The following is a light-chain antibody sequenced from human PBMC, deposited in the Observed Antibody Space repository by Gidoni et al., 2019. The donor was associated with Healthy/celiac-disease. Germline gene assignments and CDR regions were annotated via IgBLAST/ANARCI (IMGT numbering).Light chain of an antibody. J-gene: IGKJ3*01. CDR3: QQYYSYPRT. CDR2: AAS. V-gene: IGKV1-8*01. CDR1: QGISRY. Sequence: AIRMTQSPSSFSASTGDRVTITCRASQGISRYLAWYQQKPGKAPKLLIYAASTLQSGVPSRFSGSGSGTDFTLTISCLQSEDFATYYCQQYYSYPRTFXPXTKVDIK.